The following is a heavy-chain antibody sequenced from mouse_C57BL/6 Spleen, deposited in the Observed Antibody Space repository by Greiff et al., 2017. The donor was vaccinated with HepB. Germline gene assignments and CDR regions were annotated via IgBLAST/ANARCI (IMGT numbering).Heavy chain of an antibody. CDR1: GFTFSSYA. Sequence: EVQLVESGGGLVKPGGSLKLSCAASGFTFSSYAMSWVRQTPEKRLEWVATISDGGSYTYYPDNVKGRFTISRDNAKNNLYLQMSHLKSEDTAMYDCARDFPYYYGSSPRYFDVWGTRTTVTVSS. J-gene: IGHJ1*03. CDR3: ARDFPYYYGSSPRYFDV. D-gene: IGHD1-1*01. CDR2: ISDGGSYT. V-gene: IGHV5-4*01.